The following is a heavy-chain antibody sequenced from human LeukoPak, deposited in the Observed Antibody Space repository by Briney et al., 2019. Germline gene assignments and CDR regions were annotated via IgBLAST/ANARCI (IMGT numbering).Heavy chain of an antibody. CDR3: ARDHAAGYYDSSDAFDI. D-gene: IGHD3-22*01. V-gene: IGHV3-66*01. Sequence: PGGSLRLSCAASGFTVSSNYMSWVRQAPGKGLEWVSVIYSGSSTYYADSVKGRFTISRDNSKNTLYLQMNSLRAEDTAVYYCARDHAAGYYDSSDAFDIWGQGTMVTVSS. CDR1: GFTVSSNY. J-gene: IGHJ3*02. CDR2: IYSGSST.